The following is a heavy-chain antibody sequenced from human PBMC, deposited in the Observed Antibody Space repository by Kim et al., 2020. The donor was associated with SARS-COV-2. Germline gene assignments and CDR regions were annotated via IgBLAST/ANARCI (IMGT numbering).Heavy chain of an antibody. CDR1: GGSINSRGYY. J-gene: IGHJ4*02. Sequence: SETLSLTCTVSGGSINSRGYYWGWVRQSPGEGLEWVGSVLFTGSTSYSPSLKSRLNISVDTSKSQFSLRLQSVTVADTAVYYCARILDSGWTYYFDSWGQGSLVTVS. D-gene: IGHD6-25*01. CDR2: VLFTGST. V-gene: IGHV4-39*07. CDR3: ARILDSGWTYYFDS.